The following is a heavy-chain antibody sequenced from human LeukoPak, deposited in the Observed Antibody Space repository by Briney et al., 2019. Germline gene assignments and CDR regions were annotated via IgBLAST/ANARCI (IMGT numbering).Heavy chain of an antibody. CDR3: ARDYSNFVQRD. CDR1: GDSISSSHYY. Sequence: SETLSLTCTVSGDSISSSHYYWGWIRQSPGKGLEWIGSIYSGGETHYNPSLNSRVTIFLDTSKNRFSLNLISVTATDTAVYYCARDYSNFVQRDWGQGTLVTVSS. CDR2: IYSGGET. V-gene: IGHV4-39*02. D-gene: IGHD4-11*01. J-gene: IGHJ4*02.